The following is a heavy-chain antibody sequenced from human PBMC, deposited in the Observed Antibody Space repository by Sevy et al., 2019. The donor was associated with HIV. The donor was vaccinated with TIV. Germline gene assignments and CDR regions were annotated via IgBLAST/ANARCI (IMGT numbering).Heavy chain of an antibody. J-gene: IGHJ6*02. CDR3: AKMVVSYYYYGMDV. V-gene: IGHV3-23*01. Sequence: GGSLRLSCAASGFTFSSYAMSWVRQAPGKGLEWVSAISGSGGSTYYADSVKGRFTISRDNSKNTLYLQMNSLRAEDTAVYYCAKMVVSYYYYGMDVWGQGTTVTVSS. CDR1: GFTFSSYA. CDR2: ISGSGGST. D-gene: IGHD2-15*01.